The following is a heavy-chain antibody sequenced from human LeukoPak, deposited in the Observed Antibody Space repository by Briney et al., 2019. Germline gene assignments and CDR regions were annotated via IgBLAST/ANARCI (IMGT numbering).Heavy chain of an antibody. Sequence: GGSLRLSCAASGFTFSSYWMSWVRQAPGKGLEWVANIKQDGSEKYYVDSVKGRFTISRDNAKNSLYLQMNSLRAEDTAVYYCAREIWGYCSSTSCYDYYYYGMDVWGQETTVTVSS. CDR3: AREIWGYCSSTSCYDYYYYGMDV. J-gene: IGHJ6*02. D-gene: IGHD2-2*01. CDR2: IKQDGSEK. V-gene: IGHV3-7*03. CDR1: GFTFSSYW.